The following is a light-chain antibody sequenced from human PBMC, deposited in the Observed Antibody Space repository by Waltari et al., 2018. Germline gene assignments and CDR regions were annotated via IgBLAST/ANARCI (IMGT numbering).Light chain of an antibody. V-gene: IGKV3-20*01. CDR3: QQYGSSPLT. CDR1: QSVSRSY. CDR2: GAS. J-gene: IGKJ4*01. Sequence: EIVLTQSPGTLSLSPGERATLSCRASQSVSRSYLAWYQQKPGQAPRLPIYGASSRAPGIPDRFSGSGSGTDFTLTISRLEPEDFAVYYCQQYGSSPLTFGGGTKVEIK.